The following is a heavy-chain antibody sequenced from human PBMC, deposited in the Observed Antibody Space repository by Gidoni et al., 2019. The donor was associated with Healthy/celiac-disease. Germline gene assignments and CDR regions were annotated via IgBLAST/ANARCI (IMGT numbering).Heavy chain of an antibody. D-gene: IGHD2-15*01. J-gene: IGHJ5*02. Sequence: QVQLVQSGAEVKKPGSSVKVSCKASGGTFSSYAISWVRQAPGQGLEWMGGIIPIFGTANYAQKFQGRVTITADESTSTAYMELSSLRSEDTAVYYCARAGIVVVVAATSVGNWFDPWGQGTLVTVSS. CDR2: IIPIFGTA. CDR1: GGTFSSYA. V-gene: IGHV1-69*01. CDR3: ARAGIVVVVAATSVGNWFDP.